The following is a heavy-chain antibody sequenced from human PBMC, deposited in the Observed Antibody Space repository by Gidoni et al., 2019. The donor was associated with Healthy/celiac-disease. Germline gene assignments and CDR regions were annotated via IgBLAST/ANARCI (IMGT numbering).Heavy chain of an antibody. CDR3: AREVAYSGSLFDY. CDR2: ISSSSSTI. Sequence: CAASGFTFSSYSMNWVRRAPGKGLEWVSYISSSSSTIYYADSVKGRFTISRDNAKNSLYLQMNSLRDEDTAVYYCAREVAYSGSLFDYWGQGTLVTVSS. J-gene: IGHJ4*02. CDR1: GFTFSSYS. V-gene: IGHV3-48*02. D-gene: IGHD1-26*01.